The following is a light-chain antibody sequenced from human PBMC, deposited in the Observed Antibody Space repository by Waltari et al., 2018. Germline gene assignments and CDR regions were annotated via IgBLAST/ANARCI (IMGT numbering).Light chain of an antibody. J-gene: IGLJ2*01. CDR2: DVK. V-gene: IGLV2-14*03. CDR3: SSYAVTATLL. CDR1: RGDVGGYDY. Sequence: QSVLTQPASVSGSPGHSITISCTGTRGDVGGYDYVSWYQHQPGKAPKLMIYDVKNRPSGVSNRFSGSKSGDTASLTISGLQAEDEADYYCSSYAVTATLLFGGGTTLTVL.